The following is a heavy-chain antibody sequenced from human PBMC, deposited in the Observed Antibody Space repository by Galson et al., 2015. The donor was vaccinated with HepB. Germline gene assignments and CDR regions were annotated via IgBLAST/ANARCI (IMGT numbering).Heavy chain of an antibody. CDR1: GGAITSSNYC. J-gene: IGHJ4*02. CDR2: TYYSGNT. Sequence: SETLSLTCSVSGGAITSSNYCWGWIRQSPGTGLQWIGSTYYSGNTYYNPSLRSRVTISIDTSNAQFSLRVTSATAEDTGLYYCARGNSWHYGDYDGWHPLDYWGQGTQVTVSS. D-gene: IGHD4-17*01. CDR3: ARGNSWHYGDYDGWHPLDY. V-gene: IGHV4-39*01.